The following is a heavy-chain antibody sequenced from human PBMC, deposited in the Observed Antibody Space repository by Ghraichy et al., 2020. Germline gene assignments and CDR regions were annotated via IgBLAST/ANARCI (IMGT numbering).Heavy chain of an antibody. J-gene: IGHJ6*02. CDR1: GFTFSGYY. V-gene: IGHV3-11*01. Sequence: GGSLRLSCAASGFTFSGYYMSWVRQAPGKGLEWVSYISSSGSTIYYADSVKGRFTISRDNAKNSLYLQMNSLRAEDTAVYYCARASGYCTNGVCLRYYYYGMDVWGQGTTVTVSS. D-gene: IGHD2-8*01. CDR2: ISSSGSTI. CDR3: ARASGYCTNGVCLRYYYYGMDV.